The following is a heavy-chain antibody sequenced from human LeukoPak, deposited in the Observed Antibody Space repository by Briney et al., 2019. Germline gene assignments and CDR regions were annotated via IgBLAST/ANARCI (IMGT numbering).Heavy chain of an antibody. V-gene: IGHV3-23*01. Sequence: AGGSLRLSCAVSTFYFTDYAMSWARQAPGKGLEWVSAISGSGGSTYYADSVKGRFTISRDNSKNTLYLQMNSLRADDTAVYYCAKKVSPEGSSSWYQGSDYWGQGTLVTVSS. J-gene: IGHJ4*02. CDR3: AKKVSPEGSSSWYQGSDY. D-gene: IGHD6-13*01. CDR1: TFYFTDYA. CDR2: ISGSGGST.